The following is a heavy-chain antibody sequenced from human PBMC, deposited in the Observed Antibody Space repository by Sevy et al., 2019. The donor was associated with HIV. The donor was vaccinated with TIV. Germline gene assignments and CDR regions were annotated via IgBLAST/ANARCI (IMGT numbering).Heavy chain of an antibody. Sequence: SETLSLTCTVSGGSISSYYWSWIRQPPGKGLEWIGYIYYSGSTNYNPSLKSRVTISVDTSKNQFSLKLSSVTAADTALYSWARGGADSGGYFYWGQGTLVTVSS. CDR2: IYYSGST. CDR3: ARGGADSGGYFY. D-gene: IGHD3-22*01. V-gene: IGHV4-59*13. CDR1: GGSISSYY. J-gene: IGHJ4*02.